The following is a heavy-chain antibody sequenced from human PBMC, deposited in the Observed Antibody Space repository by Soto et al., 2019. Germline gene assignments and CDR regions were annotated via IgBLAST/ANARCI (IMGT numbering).Heavy chain of an antibody. D-gene: IGHD2-2*01. Sequence: SETLSLTCSVSGDSVNSDYYYWTWIRQPPGKGLEWIGYIYSSGRTNYNPSLRSRVTISLDTSRNQFSLKLSSVTAADTAVFYCAREYANSPEAFDYWGRGTLVTVSS. CDR3: AREYANSPEAFDY. CDR2: IYSSGRT. J-gene: IGHJ4*02. CDR1: GDSVNSDYYY. V-gene: IGHV4-61*01.